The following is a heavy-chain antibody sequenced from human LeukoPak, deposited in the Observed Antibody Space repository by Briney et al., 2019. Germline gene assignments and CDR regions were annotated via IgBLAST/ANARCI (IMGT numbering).Heavy chain of an antibody. V-gene: IGHV3-23*01. CDR2: ISGSGSST. CDR3: ARGIVVVVAARALNWFDP. D-gene: IGHD2-15*01. J-gene: IGHJ5*02. Sequence: GGSLRLSCAASGFTFTSYALSWVRQAPGKGLEWVSAISGSGSSTYYADSVKGRFTISRDNSKNTLHLQMSSLRAEDTAVYYCARGIVVVVAARALNWFDPWGQGTLVTVSS. CDR1: GFTFTSYA.